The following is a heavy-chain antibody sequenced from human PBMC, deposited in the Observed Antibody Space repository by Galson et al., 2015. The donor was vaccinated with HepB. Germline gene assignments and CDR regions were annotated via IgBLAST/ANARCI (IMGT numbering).Heavy chain of an antibody. V-gene: IGHV3-13*01. CDR2: INTVGDT. D-gene: IGHD6-19*01. Sequence: VRQGTGKGLEWVSAINTVGDTFYEDSEKGRFTISRENAKNSLYLHMSSLTAGDTAIFYCARALPGTGWNYIDVWGKGTTVIVSS. CDR3: ARALPGTGWNYIDV. J-gene: IGHJ6*03.